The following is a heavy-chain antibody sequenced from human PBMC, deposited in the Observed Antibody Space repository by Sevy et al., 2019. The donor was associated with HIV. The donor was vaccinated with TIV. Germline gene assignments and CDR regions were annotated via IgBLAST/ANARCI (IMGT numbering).Heavy chain of an antibody. CDR1: GFTFSSYW. D-gene: IGHD3-10*01. Sequence: GGSLRLSCAASGFTFSSYWMHWVRQAPGKGLVWVSRINSDGSSTSYANSLKGRFTISRNNAKNTLYLQMNSLRAEDTAVYYCARDNLEKNGWELFHWGQGTLVTVSS. CDR3: ARDNLEKNGWELFH. CDR2: INSDGSST. J-gene: IGHJ4*02. V-gene: IGHV3-74*01.